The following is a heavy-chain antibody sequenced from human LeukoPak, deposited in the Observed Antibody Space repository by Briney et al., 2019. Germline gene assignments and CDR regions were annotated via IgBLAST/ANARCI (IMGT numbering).Heavy chain of an antibody. D-gene: IGHD6-13*01. Sequence: GGSLRLSCAASGFTISSYAMSWVRQAPGKGLEWVSAISGSGGSTYYADSVKGRFTISRDNSKNTLYLQMNSLRAEDTAVYYCAKDQYVSSSWYRYIDYWGQGTLVTVSS. CDR1: GFTISSYA. J-gene: IGHJ4*02. CDR2: ISGSGGST. V-gene: IGHV3-23*01. CDR3: AKDQYVSSSWYRYIDY.